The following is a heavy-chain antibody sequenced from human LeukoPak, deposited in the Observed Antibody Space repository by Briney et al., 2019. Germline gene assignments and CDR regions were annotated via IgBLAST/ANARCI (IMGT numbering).Heavy chain of an antibody. V-gene: IGHV3-23*01. D-gene: IGHD2-15*01. CDR3: VLKVRFDY. CDR2: ISNSGGNT. CDR1: GFTFSSYA. J-gene: IGHJ4*02. Sequence: GGSLRLSCAASGFTFSSYAMSWVRQAPGKGLEWVSAISNSGGNTYYADSMKGRFTISRDNSKDTLSLQMNSLRAEDTAVYYCVLKVRFDYWGQGTLVTVSS.